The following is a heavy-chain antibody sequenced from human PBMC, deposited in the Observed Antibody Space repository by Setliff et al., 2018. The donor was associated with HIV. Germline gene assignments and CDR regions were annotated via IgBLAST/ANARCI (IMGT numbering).Heavy chain of an antibody. D-gene: IGHD3-10*01. CDR1: GASFSGYY. CDR2: INHSGST. V-gene: IGHV4-34*01. Sequence: SETLSLTCAVYGASFSGYYWSWIRQPPGKGLEWIGEINHSGSTNYNPSLKSRVTISVDTSKNQFSLKLSSVTAADTAVYYCARRFDFDYWGQGTLVTVSS. CDR3: ARRFDFDY. J-gene: IGHJ4*02.